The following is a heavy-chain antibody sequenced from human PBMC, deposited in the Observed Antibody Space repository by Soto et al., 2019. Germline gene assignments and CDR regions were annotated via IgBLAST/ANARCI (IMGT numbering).Heavy chain of an antibody. Sequence: SVKVSCKASGGTFSSYAISWVRQAPGQGLEWMGGIIPIFGTANYAQKFQGRVTITADESTSTAYMELSSLRSEDTAVYYCAREPNSGHHLFDNWRQGTLVTASS. J-gene: IGHJ4*01. D-gene: IGHD7-27*01. V-gene: IGHV1-69*13. CDR3: AREPNSGHHLFDN. CDR1: GGTFSSYA. CDR2: IIPIFGTA.